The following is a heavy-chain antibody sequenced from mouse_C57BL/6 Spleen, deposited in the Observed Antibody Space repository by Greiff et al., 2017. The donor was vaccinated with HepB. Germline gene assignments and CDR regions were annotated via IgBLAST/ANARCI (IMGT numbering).Heavy chain of an antibody. Sequence: EVNVVESGGGLVKPGGSLKLSCAASGFTFSSYAMSWVRQTPDKWLEWVATISDGGIYTYYPDNVKGRFPISRDIAQSHLYLQMTHRKSEDTAMFSCARDGVYYGNEAATDYWDKGASATDAS. J-gene: IGHJ4*01. D-gene: IGHD2-1*01. V-gene: IGHV5-4*01. CDR3: ARDGVYYGNEAATDY. CDR2: ISDGGIYT. CDR1: GFTFSSYA.